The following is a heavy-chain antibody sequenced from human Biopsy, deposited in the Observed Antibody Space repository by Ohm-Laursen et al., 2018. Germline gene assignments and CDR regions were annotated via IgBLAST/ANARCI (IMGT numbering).Heavy chain of an antibody. D-gene: IGHD5-18*01. V-gene: IGHV3-21*06. CDR3: AKDRYNYTPIGGFSMDV. Sequence: SLRLSCAASGFILSTYTMNWVRQAPGEGLEWVSSISSRSSDIYYADSVKGRFTISRDNSRDTLYLQMSSLRAEDTAVYYCAKDRYNYTPIGGFSMDVWGQGTTVTVSS. J-gene: IGHJ6*02. CDR1: GFILSTYT. CDR2: ISSRSSDI.